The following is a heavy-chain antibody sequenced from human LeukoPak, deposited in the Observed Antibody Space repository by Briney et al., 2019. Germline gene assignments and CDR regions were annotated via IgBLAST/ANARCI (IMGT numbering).Heavy chain of an antibody. V-gene: IGHV3-9*01. D-gene: IGHD3-22*01. CDR1: GFTFDDYA. CDR3: AKDGSSGFSYYYYHGLDV. J-gene: IGHJ6*02. CDR2: ISWNSGSI. Sequence: PGGSLRLSCAASGFTFDDYAMHWVRQAPGKGLEWVSGISWNSGSIGYADSVKGRFTISRDNSKNTLYLLMNSLRSEDTAMYYCAKDGSSGFSYYYYHGLDVWGQGTTVIVS.